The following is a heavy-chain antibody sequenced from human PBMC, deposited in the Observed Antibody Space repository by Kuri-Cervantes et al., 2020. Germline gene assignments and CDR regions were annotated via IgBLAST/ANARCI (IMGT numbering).Heavy chain of an antibody. V-gene: IGHV1-8*02. Sequence: ASVKVSCKASGYTFTCYYMHWVRQATGQGLEWMGWMNPNSGNTGYAQKFQGRVTMTRNTSISTAYMELSSLRSEDTAVYYCASPIRTGGYSGSYFAADYYYYDGMDVWGQGTTVTVSS. CDR3: ASPIRTGGYSGSYFAADYYYYDGMDV. CDR1: GYTFTCYY. D-gene: IGHD1-26*01. CDR2: MNPNSGNT. J-gene: IGHJ6*02.